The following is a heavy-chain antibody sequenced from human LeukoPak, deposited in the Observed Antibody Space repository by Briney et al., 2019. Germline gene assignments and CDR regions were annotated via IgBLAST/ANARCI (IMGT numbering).Heavy chain of an antibody. Sequence: SETLSLTCAVSGYSISSGYYWGWIRQPPGKGLEWIGDIYYTGKTYYNPSLKSRVFISIDTSKNYFSLNLNFVTAADTAVYYCARRRYYDSTGYFEWGRGSLVTVSS. D-gene: IGHD3-22*01. J-gene: IGHJ1*01. CDR1: GYSISSGYY. V-gene: IGHV4-38-2*01. CDR2: IYYTGKT. CDR3: ARRRYYDSTGYFE.